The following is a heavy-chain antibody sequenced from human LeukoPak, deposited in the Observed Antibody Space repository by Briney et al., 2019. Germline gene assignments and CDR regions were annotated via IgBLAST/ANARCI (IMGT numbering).Heavy chain of an antibody. V-gene: IGHV5-51*01. J-gene: IGHJ6*02. CDR3: ARHQGGMDV. Sequence: GESLKISCRTSGYSFTTYWVAWVRQMPGKGLEWMGMISPGDFDTRYTPSFKGQVTISVDKSISTVYLQWSSLKTSDTAIYYCARHQGGMDVWGQGTTVTVSS. CDR2: ISPGDFDT. CDR1: GYSFTTYW.